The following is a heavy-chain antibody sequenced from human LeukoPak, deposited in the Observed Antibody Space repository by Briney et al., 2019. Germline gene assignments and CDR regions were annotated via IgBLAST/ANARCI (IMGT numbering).Heavy chain of an antibody. CDR2: IRSKANSYAT. J-gene: IGHJ6*02. CDR3: LCMEDV. CDR1: GFTFSGSA. V-gene: IGHV3-73*01. D-gene: IGHD2-8*01. Sequence: GGSLRLSCAASGFTFSGSAMHWVRQASGKGLEWVGRIRSKANSYATAYAASVKGRFTIPRDDSKNTAYLQMNSLKTEDTAVYYCLCMEDVWGQGTTVTVSS.